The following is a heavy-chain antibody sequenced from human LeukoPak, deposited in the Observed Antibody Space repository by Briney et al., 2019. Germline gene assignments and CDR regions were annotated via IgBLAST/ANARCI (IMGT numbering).Heavy chain of an antibody. J-gene: IGHJ4*02. V-gene: IGHV4-34*01. CDR2: IYHSGST. CDR1: GGSFSSYY. Sequence: PSETLSLTCAVYGGSFSSYYWSWIRQPPGKGLEWIGEIYHSGSTNYNPSLKSRVTISVDKSKNQFSLKLSSVTAADTAVYYCARVSAYYDSSGYQHYFDYWGQGTLVTVSS. CDR3: ARVSAYYDSSGYQHYFDY. D-gene: IGHD3-22*01.